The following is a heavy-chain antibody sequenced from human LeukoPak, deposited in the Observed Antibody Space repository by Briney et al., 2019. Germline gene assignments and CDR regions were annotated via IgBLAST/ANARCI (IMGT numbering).Heavy chain of an antibody. V-gene: IGHV3-30*04. D-gene: IGHD5-18*01. CDR2: ISYDGSNK. CDR1: GFTFSSYA. Sequence: GGSLRLSCAASGFTFSSYAMHWVRQAPGKGLEWVAVISYDGSNKYYADSVKGRFTISRDNSKNTLYLQMNSLRAEDTAVYHCARDRKQLWFPDAFDIWGQGTMVTVSS. J-gene: IGHJ3*02. CDR3: ARDRKQLWFPDAFDI.